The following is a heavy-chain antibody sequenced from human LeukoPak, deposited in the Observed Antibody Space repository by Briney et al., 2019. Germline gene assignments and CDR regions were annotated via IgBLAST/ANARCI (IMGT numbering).Heavy chain of an antibody. J-gene: IGHJ4*02. CDR1: GFTFSSNS. D-gene: IGHD2-15*01. V-gene: IGHV3-74*01. CDR3: ARGRPHGNDY. Sequence: GSLRLSCAASGFTFSSNSMNWVRQAPGKGLVWVSRIASDGSSTTYADFVKGRFSISRDNAKNTLYLQMNSLRVEDTAVYYCARGRPHGNDYWGQGTLVTVSS. CDR2: IASDGSST.